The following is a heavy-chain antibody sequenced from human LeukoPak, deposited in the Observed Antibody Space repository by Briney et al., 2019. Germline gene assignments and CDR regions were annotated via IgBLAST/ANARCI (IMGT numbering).Heavy chain of an antibody. V-gene: IGHV4-59*08. CDR1: GGSISSYY. J-gene: IGHJ4*02. Sequence: SETLSLTCTVSGGSISSYYWSWLRQSPGKGLEWIGHIYFSGRTTYNPSLGSRLTISADTSTSQLSLNLSSVTAADTAVYYCARHKPTGSYPLELWGQGTLVTVSS. CDR3: ARHKPTGSYPLEL. CDR2: IYFSGRT. D-gene: IGHD3-10*01.